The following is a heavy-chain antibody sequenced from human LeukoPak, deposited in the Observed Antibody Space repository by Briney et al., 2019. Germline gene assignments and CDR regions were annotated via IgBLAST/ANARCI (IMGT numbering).Heavy chain of an antibody. V-gene: IGHV4-34*01. J-gene: IGHJ4*02. Sequence: SETLSLTCAVYGGSFSGYYWSWIRQPPGKGPEWIGEINHSGSTNYNPSLKSQVTISVDTSKNQFSLRLSSVTAADTAVYYCARGNRHRDYYDSSGYDYWGQGTLVTVSS. CDR1: GGSFSGYY. CDR3: ARGNRHRDYYDSSGYDY. CDR2: INHSGST. D-gene: IGHD3-22*01.